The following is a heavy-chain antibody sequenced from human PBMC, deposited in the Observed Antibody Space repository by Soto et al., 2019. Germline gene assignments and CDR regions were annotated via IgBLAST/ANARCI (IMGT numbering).Heavy chain of an antibody. Sequence: PSETLSLTCAVSGGSFSGYYWSWIRQPPGKGLEWIGEINHSGSTNYNPSLKSRVTISVDTSKNQFSLKLSSVTAADTAVYYCARGRVTIFLPMPTRDNWFDPWGQGTLVTSPQ. CDR2: INHSGST. J-gene: IGHJ5*02. CDR3: ARGRVTIFLPMPTRDNWFDP. V-gene: IGHV4-34*01. CDR1: GGSFSGYY. D-gene: IGHD3-3*01.